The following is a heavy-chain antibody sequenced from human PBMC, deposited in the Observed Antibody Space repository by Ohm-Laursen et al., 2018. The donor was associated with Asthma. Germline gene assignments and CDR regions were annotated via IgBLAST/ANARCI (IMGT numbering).Heavy chain of an antibody. Sequence: SLRLSFTASGFTFSSYAMSWVRQAPGKGLEWVSAISGSGGSTYYADSVKGRFTISRDNSKNTLYLQMNSLRAEDTAVYYCAKGTRWQLHASDYWGQGTLVTVSS. V-gene: IGHV3-23*01. J-gene: IGHJ4*02. CDR3: AKGTRWQLHASDY. CDR2: ISGSGGST. CDR1: GFTFSSYA. D-gene: IGHD4-23*01.